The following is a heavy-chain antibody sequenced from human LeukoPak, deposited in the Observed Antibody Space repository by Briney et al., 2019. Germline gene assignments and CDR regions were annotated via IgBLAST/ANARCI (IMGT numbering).Heavy chain of an antibody. Sequence: SVKVSCKASGGTFGRYAISLVRQAPGQGREWMGGIIPIFGTANYAQKFQGRVTITTDESTSTAYMELSSLRSEDTAVYYSARGPSMDWFDAWGQGTLVTVSS. D-gene: IGHD2-21*01. CDR2: IIPIFGTA. CDR1: GGTFGRYA. CDR3: ARGPSMDWFDA. J-gene: IGHJ5*02. V-gene: IGHV1-69*05.